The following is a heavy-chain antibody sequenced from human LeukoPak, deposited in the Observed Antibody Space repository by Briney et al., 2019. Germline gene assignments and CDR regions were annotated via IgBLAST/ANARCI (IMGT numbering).Heavy chain of an antibody. D-gene: IGHD3-3*01. CDR2: INHSGST. CDR3: ARQKKDDFWSGYRY. CDR1: GGSFGTYY. Sequence: PSETLSLTCAVYGGSFGTYYWSWIRQPPGKGLEWIGEINHSGSTNYNPSLKSRVTISVDTSKNQFSLKLSSVTAADTAVYYCARQKKDDFWSGYRYWGQGTLVTVSS. V-gene: IGHV4-34*01. J-gene: IGHJ4*02.